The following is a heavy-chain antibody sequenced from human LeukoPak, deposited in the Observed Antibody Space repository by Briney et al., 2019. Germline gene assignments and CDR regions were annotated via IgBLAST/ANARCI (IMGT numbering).Heavy chain of an antibody. CDR3: ARGSSGSYWYYFDY. V-gene: IGHV3-64*02. J-gene: IGHJ4*02. Sequence: GGSLRLSCAASGFTFSSYAMHWVRQAPGKGLEYVSAISSNGGSTYYADSVKGRFTISRDNSKNTLYLQMGSLRAEDMAVYYCARGSSGSYWYYFDYWGQGTLVTVSS. D-gene: IGHD1-26*01. CDR2: ISSNGGST. CDR1: GFTFSSYA.